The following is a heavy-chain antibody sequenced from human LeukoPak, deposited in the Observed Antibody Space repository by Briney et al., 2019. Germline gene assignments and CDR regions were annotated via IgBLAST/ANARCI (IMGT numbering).Heavy chain of an antibody. D-gene: IGHD6-13*01. CDR2: IWYDGSNK. CDR3: ARATVQDSSWGTQLHFDY. CDR1: GFTFSSYG. V-gene: IGHV3-33*01. J-gene: IGHJ4*02. Sequence: PGRSLRLSCAASGFTFSSYGMHWVRQAPGKGLEWVAVIWYDGSNKYYADSVKGRFTISRDNPKNTLYLQMNSLRAEDTAVYYCARATVQDSSWGTQLHFDYWGQGTLVTVSS.